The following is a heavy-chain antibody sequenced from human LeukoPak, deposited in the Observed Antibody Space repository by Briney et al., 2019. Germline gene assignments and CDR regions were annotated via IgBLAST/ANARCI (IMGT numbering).Heavy chain of an antibody. V-gene: IGHV1-46*01. CDR1: GYTFTSYG. CDR2: INPSGGGT. J-gene: IGHJ4*02. D-gene: IGHD1-26*01. CDR3: ASNSGSYNGGGA. Sequence: ASVKVSCKASGYTFTSYGISWVRQAPGQGLEWMGIINPSGGGTSYAQKFQGRVTMTRDTSTSTVYMELSSLRSDDTAVYYCASNSGSYNGGGAWGQGTLVTVSS.